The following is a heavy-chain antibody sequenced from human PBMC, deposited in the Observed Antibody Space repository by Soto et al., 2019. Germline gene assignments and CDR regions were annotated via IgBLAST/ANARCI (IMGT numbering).Heavy chain of an antibody. CDR1: GGSISSSSYY. CDR2: IYYSGST. J-gene: IGHJ6*02. V-gene: IGHV4-39*01. CDR3: ARQDSSGYYPYYYYYGMDV. Sequence: SETLSLTCTVSGGSISSSSYYWGWIRQPPGKGLEWIGSIYYSGSTYYNLSLKSRVTISVDTSKNQFSLKLSSVTAADTAVYYCARQDSSGYYPYYYYYGMDVWGQGTTVTVSS. D-gene: IGHD3-22*01.